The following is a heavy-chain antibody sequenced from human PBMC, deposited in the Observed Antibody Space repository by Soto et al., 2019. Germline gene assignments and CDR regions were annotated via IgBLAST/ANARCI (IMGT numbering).Heavy chain of an antibody. Sequence: QVQLEQSGGEVKQPGSSVRVSCKTSGGTFSTYAINWVRQAPGQGLEXXXXXXPLFGTADYSQKFQGRVTITADESTXTAYMELSSLRFDDTAVYFCARPKGTYSSGYYYFDFWGQGTLVTVSS. V-gene: IGHV1-69*01. CDR3: ARPKGTYSSGYYYFDF. CDR1: GGTFSTYA. CDR2: XXPLFGTA. J-gene: IGHJ4*02. D-gene: IGHD6-19*01.